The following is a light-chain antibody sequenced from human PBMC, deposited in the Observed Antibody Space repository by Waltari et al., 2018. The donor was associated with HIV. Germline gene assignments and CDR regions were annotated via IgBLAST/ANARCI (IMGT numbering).Light chain of an antibody. Sequence: QSVLTQSPSASGTPGQRVTISCSGSSSNIGSNYVYWYQQLPGTAPKLLLYRHHQRPSRAPDPFPGSKSGTSASLAISGLRSEDEAHYYCATWTDSLSGVVFGGGTKLRVL. CDR2: RHH. CDR1: SSNIGSNY. V-gene: IGLV1-47*01. J-gene: IGLJ2*01. CDR3: ATWTDSLSGVV.